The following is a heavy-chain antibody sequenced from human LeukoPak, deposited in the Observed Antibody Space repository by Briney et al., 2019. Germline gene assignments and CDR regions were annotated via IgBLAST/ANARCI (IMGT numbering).Heavy chain of an antibody. J-gene: IGHJ6*02. CDR2: INPNSGGT. V-gene: IGHV1-2*02. CDR1: GYTFTGYY. CDR3: ARGCSGGSCQYYYGMDV. Sequence: ASVKLSCKASGYTFTGYYMHWVRQAPGQGLEWMGWINPNSGGTNYAQKFQGRVTMTRDTSISTAYMELSRLRSDDTAVYYCARGCSGGSCQYYYGMDVWGQGTTVTVSS. D-gene: IGHD2-15*01.